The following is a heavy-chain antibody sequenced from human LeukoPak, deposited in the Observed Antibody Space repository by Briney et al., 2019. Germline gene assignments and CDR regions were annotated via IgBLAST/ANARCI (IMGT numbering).Heavy chain of an antibody. J-gene: IGHJ5*02. Sequence: GGSLRLSCAASGFTVSSNYMSWVRQAPWKGLEWVSVISSVGNTYYADSVKGRFTISRDNSKNTLYLQMNSLRAEDTAVYYCATNRDQRFDPWGQGTLVTVSS. CDR3: ATNRDQRFDP. CDR2: ISSVGNT. V-gene: IGHV3-53*01. CDR1: GFTVSSNY. D-gene: IGHD1-14*01.